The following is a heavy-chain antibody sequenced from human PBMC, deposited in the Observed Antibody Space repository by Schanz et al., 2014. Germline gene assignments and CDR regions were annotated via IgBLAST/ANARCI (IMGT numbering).Heavy chain of an antibody. CDR2: VRFDGSER. CDR3: ARENLNWEAFDI. J-gene: IGHJ3*02. V-gene: IGHV3-30*02. D-gene: IGHD7-27*01. Sequence: VQLVESGGGLVKPGGSLRLSCAASGFTFSSYGMHWVRQAPGKGLEWVAFVRFDGSERYYADSVKGRFTISRDNAKNSLYLEMTSLRGEDTAVYYCARENLNWEAFDIWGQGTVVTVSS. CDR1: GFTFSSYG.